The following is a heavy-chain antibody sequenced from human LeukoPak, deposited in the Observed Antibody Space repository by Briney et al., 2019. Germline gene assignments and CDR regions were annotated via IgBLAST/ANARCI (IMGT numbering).Heavy chain of an antibody. CDR1: GFILRSYA. J-gene: IGHJ4*02. Sequence: GGSLRLSCEASGFILRSYAMHWVRQAPGKGLEWVAFTQHDGDDKYYADSVKGRFTISRDNSKNTLYPQMNSLRAEDTAVYYCAKVLPGPFHYWGQGTLVTVSS. V-gene: IGHV3-30*02. CDR3: AKVLPGPFHY. CDR2: TQHDGDDK. D-gene: IGHD1-1*01.